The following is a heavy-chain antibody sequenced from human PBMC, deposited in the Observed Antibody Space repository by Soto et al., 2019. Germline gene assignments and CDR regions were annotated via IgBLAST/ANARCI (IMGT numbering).Heavy chain of an antibody. CDR1: AFTFSTYR. J-gene: IGHJ1*01. D-gene: IGHD4-17*01. Sequence: EVQLVESGGGLVQPGGSLRLSCAASAFTFSTYRMNWVRQAPGKGLEWVSFITGSSNVIHYADSVKGRFTISRDNAKNSLYLQMNSLRAEDTAVYYCVRDSESGEDEYFQYWGQGTLVTVSS. CDR2: ITGSSNVI. V-gene: IGHV3-48*01. CDR3: VRDSESGEDEYFQY.